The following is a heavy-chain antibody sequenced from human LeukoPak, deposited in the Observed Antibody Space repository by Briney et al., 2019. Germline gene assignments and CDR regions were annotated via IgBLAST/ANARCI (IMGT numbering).Heavy chain of an antibody. D-gene: IGHD3-10*01. CDR1: GFTFSDYA. V-gene: IGHV3-23*01. J-gene: IGHJ4*02. CDR3: MKGSSVGRPYYFDY. CDR2: ISGSGDST. Sequence: GGSLRLSCAASGFTFSDYAMSWVRQAPGKGLEWFSAISGSGDSTYYADSVKGRFTISRDNSKNTLSLQMNSLRADDTAVYYCMKGSSVGRPYYFDYWGQGSLVTVSS.